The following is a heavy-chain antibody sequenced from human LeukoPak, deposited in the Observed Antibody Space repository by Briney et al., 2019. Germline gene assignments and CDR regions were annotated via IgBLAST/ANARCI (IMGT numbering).Heavy chain of an antibody. Sequence: GGSLRLSCAASGFTFSSYSMNWVRQAPGKGLEWVSSISSSSSCIYYADPVKGRFTISRDNAKNSLYLQMNSLRAEDTAVYYCARSFSRGWSGDYWGQGTWVTVSS. CDR2: ISSSSSCI. V-gene: IGHV3-21*01. CDR3: ARSFSRGWSGDY. CDR1: GFTFSSYS. J-gene: IGHJ4*02. D-gene: IGHD6-13*01.